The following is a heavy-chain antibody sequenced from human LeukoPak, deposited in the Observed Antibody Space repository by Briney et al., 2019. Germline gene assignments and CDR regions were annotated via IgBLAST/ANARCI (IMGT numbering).Heavy chain of an antibody. Sequence: GGSLRLSCAASGFTFSNYAMSWVRQAPGKGLEWVSGISGSGGSTYYVYSVKGRFTISRDNSKNTMYLQMNSLRAEDTAVYYCAKMTIVNADWGQGTLVTVSS. J-gene: IGHJ4*02. V-gene: IGHV3-23*01. CDR2: ISGSGGST. D-gene: IGHD4-11*01. CDR1: GFTFSNYA. CDR3: AKMTIVNAD.